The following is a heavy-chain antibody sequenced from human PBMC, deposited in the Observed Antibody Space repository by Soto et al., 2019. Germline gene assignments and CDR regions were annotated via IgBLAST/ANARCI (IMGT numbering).Heavy chain of an antibody. Sequence: QVQLVESGGGVVQPGRSLRLSCAASGFTFSSYGMHWVRQAPCKGLEWVAVISYDGSNKYYADSVKGRFTISRDNSKNTLYLQMNSLRAEDTAVYYCAKGDEWELLKANFDYWGQGTLVTVSS. CDR1: GFTFSSYG. CDR3: AKGDEWELLKANFDY. D-gene: IGHD1-26*01. V-gene: IGHV3-30*18. J-gene: IGHJ4*02. CDR2: ISYDGSNK.